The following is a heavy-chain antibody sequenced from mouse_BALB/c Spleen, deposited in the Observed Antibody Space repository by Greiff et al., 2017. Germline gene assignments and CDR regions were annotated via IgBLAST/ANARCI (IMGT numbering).Heavy chain of an antibody. V-gene: IGHV1-87*01. CDR3: ARSYS. CDR2: IYPGDGDT. CDR1: GYTFTSYW. Sequence: QVQLQQSGAELARPGASVKLSCKASGYTFTSYWMQWVKQRPGQGLEWIGAIYPGDGDTRYTQKFKGKATLTADKSSSTAYMQLSSLASEDSAVYYCARSYSWGQGTTLTVSS. J-gene: IGHJ2*01.